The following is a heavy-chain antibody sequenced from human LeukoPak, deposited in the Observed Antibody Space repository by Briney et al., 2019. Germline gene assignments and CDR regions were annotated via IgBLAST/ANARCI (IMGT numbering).Heavy chain of an antibody. Sequence: PSETLSLTCAVYGGSFSGYYWSWIRQPPGKGLEWIGEINHSGSTNYNPSLKSRVTISVDTSKNQFSLKLSSVTAADTAVYYCARHLEYYDLSQGYYYGMDVWGQGTTVTVSS. D-gene: IGHD3-3*01. CDR1: GGSFSGYY. CDR3: ARHLEYYDLSQGYYYGMDV. CDR2: INHSGST. J-gene: IGHJ6*02. V-gene: IGHV4-34*01.